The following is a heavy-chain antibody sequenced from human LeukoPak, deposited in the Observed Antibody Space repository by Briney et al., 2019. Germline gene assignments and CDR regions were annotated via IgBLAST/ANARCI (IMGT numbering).Heavy chain of an antibody. D-gene: IGHD3-9*01. J-gene: IGHJ4*02. V-gene: IGHV4-39*07. Sequence: PSETLSLTCTVSGDSISSSNSYRGWIRQPPGKGLEWIGSLYYSGSSYYNPSLKSRVTISVDTSKNQFSLKLSSVTAADTAVYYCAKSMGGIFFMAAGSPFDYWGQGTLVTVSS. CDR2: LYYSGSS. CDR1: GDSISSSNSY. CDR3: AKSMGGIFFMAAGSPFDY.